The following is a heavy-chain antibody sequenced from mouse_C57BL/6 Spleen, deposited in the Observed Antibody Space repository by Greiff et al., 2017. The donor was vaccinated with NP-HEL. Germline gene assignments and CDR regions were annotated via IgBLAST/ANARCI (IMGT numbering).Heavy chain of an antibody. CDR1: GYTFTTYP. J-gene: IGHJ3*01. CDR2: FHPYNDDT. D-gene: IGHD1-1*01. Sequence: VQLQQSGAELVKPGASVKLSCKASGYTFTTYPIEWMKQNHGKSLEWIGNFHPYNDDTKYNEKFKGKATLTVEKSSSTVYLELSRLTSDDYAVYYCARGGYGSSSFAYWGQGTLVTVSA. CDR3: ARGGYGSSSFAY. V-gene: IGHV1-47*01.